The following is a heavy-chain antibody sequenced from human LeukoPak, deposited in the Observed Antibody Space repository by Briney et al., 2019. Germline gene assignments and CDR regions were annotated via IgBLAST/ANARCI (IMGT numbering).Heavy chain of an antibody. CDR1: GGSISSGGYY. D-gene: IGHD2-2*02. CDR2: IYYSGST. CDR3: ARYCSSTNCYKGGSGP. J-gene: IGHJ5*02. V-gene: IGHV4-31*03. Sequence: SETLSLTCTVSGGSISSGGYYWSWIRQHPGKGLEWIGYIYYSGSTYSNPSLKSRVTISVDTSKNQFSLNLSSVTAADTAVYYCARYCSSTNCYKGGSGPWGQGTLVTVSS.